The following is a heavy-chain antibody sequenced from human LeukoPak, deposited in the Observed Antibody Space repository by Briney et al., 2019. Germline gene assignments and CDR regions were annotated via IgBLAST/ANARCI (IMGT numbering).Heavy chain of an antibody. CDR2: IYSGGST. D-gene: IGHD6-13*01. V-gene: IGHV3-66*01. CDR1: GFTFSSYW. CDR3: ARLLVYYYYGMDV. Sequence: GGSLRLSCAASGFTFSSYWMHWVRQAPGKGLEWVSVIYSGGSTYYADSVKGRFTISRDNSKNTLYLQMNSLRAEDTAVYYCARLLVYYYYGMDVWGQGTTVTVSS. J-gene: IGHJ6*02.